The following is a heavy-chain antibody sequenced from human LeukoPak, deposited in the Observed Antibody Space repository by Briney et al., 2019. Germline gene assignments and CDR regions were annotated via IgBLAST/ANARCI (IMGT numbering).Heavy chain of an antibody. V-gene: IGHV4-59*01. CDR1: GGSISSYY. CDR3: ARDPSGSYYLSGAFDI. D-gene: IGHD1-26*01. J-gene: IGHJ3*02. Sequence: PSETLSLTCTVSGGSISSYYWSWIRQPPGKGLEWIGYIYYSGSTNYNPSLKSRVTISVDTSKNQFSLNLSSVTAADTAVYYCARDPSGSYYLSGAFDIWGQGTMVTVSS. CDR2: IYYSGST.